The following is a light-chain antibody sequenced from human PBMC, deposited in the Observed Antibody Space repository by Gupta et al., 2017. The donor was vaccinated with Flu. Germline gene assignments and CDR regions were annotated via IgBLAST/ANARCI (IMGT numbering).Light chain of an antibody. CDR2: DAS. Sequence: ERATLSCRASRSVGTYLAWYQQRPGQSPRLLIYDASSRATGIPARFSGSGSGTDFTLTISSLEPEDFAVYYCQQRNRWPPVIVGPGTKVEIK. CDR3: QQRNRWPPVI. CDR1: RSVGTY. J-gene: IGKJ3*01. V-gene: IGKV3-11*01.